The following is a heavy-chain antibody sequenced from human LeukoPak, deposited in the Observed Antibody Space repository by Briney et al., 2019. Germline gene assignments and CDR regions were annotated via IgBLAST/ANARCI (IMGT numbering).Heavy chain of an antibody. CDR1: GFTFSDYW. Sequence: QPGGSLRLSCAASGFTFSDYWMHWVRQAPGKGLVWVSVVGKDGSGIVYADSVKGRFTVSRDNAKNMVYLQMNSLRVEDTGVYYCSRALDYRMDVGGEGTTVTVSS. J-gene: IGHJ6*04. V-gene: IGHV3-74*01. CDR3: SRALDYRMDV. CDR2: VGKDGSGI.